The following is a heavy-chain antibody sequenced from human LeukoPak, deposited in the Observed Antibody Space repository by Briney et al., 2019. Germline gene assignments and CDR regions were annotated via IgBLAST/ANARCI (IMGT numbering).Heavy chain of an antibody. D-gene: IGHD3-22*01. CDR1: GYTFTSYY. CDR3: ASLVITAPFDY. CDR2: INPSGGST. V-gene: IGHV1-46*01. Sequence: ASVKVSCKASGYTFTSYYMHWVRQAPGQGLEWTGIINPSGGSTSYAQKFQGRVTMTRDTSTSTVYMELSSLRSEDTAVYYCASLVITAPFDYWGQGTLVTVSS. J-gene: IGHJ4*02.